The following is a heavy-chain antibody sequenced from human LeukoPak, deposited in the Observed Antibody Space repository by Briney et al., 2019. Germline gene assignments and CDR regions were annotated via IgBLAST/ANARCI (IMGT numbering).Heavy chain of an antibody. CDR2: IYYSGST. D-gene: IGHD3-10*01. J-gene: IGHJ4*02. V-gene: IGHV4-59*01. CDR3: ARGMVRGVINPFDY. CDR1: GGSISSYY. Sequence: PSETLSLTCTVSGGSISSYYWSWTRQPPGKGLEWIGYIYYSGSTNYNPSLKSRVTISVDTSKNQFSLKLSSVTAADTAVYYCARGMVRGVINPFDYWGQGTLVTVSS.